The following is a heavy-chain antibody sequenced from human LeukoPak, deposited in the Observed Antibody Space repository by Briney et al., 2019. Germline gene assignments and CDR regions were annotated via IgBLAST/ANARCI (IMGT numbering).Heavy chain of an antibody. CDR3: ARSLYSSSSEVWYFDY. CDR2: IIPIFGTA. V-gene: IGHV1-69*05. CDR1: GGTFSSYA. D-gene: IGHD6-6*01. Sequence: ASVKVSCKASGGTFSSYAISWVRQAPGQGLEWMGGIIPIFGTANYAQKFQGRVTITTDESTSTAYMELSSLRSGDTAVYYCARSLYSSSSEVWYFDYWGQRTLVTVSS. J-gene: IGHJ4*02.